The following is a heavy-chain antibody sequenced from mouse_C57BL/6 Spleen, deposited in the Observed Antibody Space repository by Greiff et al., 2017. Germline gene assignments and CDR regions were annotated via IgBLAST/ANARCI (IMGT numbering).Heavy chain of an antibody. CDR3: ASLLTLGD. D-gene: IGHD3-3*01. J-gene: IGHJ2*01. CDR2: IYPGDGDT. CDR1: GYAFSSSW. V-gene: IGHV1-82*01. Sequence: VQLQQSGPELVKPGASVKISCKASGYAFSSSWMNWVKQRPGKGLEWIGRIYPGDGDTNYNGKFKGKATLTADKSSSTAYLQLSSLTSEDAAVYCCASLLTLGDWGQGTTLTASS.